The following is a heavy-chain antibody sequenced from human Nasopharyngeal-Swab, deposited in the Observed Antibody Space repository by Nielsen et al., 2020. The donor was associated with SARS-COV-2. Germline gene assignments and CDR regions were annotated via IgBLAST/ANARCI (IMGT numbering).Heavy chain of an antibody. J-gene: IGHJ4*02. CDR1: GFTFSPYW. V-gene: IGHV3-7*04. D-gene: IGHD6-19*01. Sequence: LGLSCEASGFTFSPYWMSWVRQAPGNGLEWVANIRQDESEKYYVDSVKGRFTISRDNAKNSLFLQMNSLRVADTAVYYCARLLEVGGTPLDYWGQGTLVSVSS. CDR3: ARLLEVGGTPLDY. CDR2: IRQDESEK.